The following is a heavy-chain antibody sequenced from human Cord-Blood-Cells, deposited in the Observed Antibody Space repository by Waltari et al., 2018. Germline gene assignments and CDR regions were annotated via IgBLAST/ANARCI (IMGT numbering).Heavy chain of an antibody. V-gene: IGHV1-8*03. Sequence: QVQLVQSGAEVKKPGASVKVSCKASGYTFTSYDINWVRQATGQGLEWMGWVNPNIGNTGYAQKFQGRVTITRNTSISTAYMELSSLRSEDTAVYYCARSPYDILTGYYRFFDYWGQGTLVTVSS. J-gene: IGHJ4*02. CDR2: VNPNIGNT. CDR3: ARSPYDILTGYYRFFDY. D-gene: IGHD3-9*01. CDR1: GYTFTSYD.